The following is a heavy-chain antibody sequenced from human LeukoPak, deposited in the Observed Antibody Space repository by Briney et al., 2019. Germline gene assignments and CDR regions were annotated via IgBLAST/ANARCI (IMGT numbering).Heavy chain of an antibody. D-gene: IGHD3-22*01. CDR1: GYIFSNYW. CDR3: ASANYDSSGYGDY. Sequence: PGESLKISCKGFGYIFSNYWIGWVRQMPGKGLEWMGIIYPGDSDTGYSPSFQGQVTISADKSISTAYLQWSSLKASDTAMYYCASANYDSSGYGDYWGQGTLVTVSS. J-gene: IGHJ4*02. V-gene: IGHV5-51*01. CDR2: IYPGDSDT.